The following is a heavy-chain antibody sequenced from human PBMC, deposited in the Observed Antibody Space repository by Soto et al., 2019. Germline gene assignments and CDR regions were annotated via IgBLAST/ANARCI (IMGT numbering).Heavy chain of an antibody. V-gene: IGHV1-18*04. CDR1: GYTFTSYG. J-gene: IGHJ5*02. CDR3: ARGRYCSSTGCPGRGWFDP. CDR2: ISAYNGNT. D-gene: IGHD2-2*01. Sequence: ASVKVSCKASGYTFTSYGISWVRQAPGQGLEWMGWISAYNGNTNYAQKLQGRVTMTTDTSTSTAYMELRSLRSDDTAVYYCARGRYCSSTGCPGRGWFDPWGQGTLVTVSS.